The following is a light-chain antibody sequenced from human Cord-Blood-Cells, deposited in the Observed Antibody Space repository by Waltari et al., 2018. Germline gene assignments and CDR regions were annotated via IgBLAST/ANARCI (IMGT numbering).Light chain of an antibody. J-gene: IGLJ1*01. CDR3: SSYTSSSTLV. Sequence: QSALTQPASVSGSHGPSITISCPGTSSDVGGYSYASWYQQHPGKAPKLMIYEVSNRPSGVSNRFSGSKSGNTASLTISGLQAEDEADYYCSSYTSSSTLVFGTGTKVTVL. CDR2: EVS. CDR1: SSDVGGYSY. V-gene: IGLV2-14*01.